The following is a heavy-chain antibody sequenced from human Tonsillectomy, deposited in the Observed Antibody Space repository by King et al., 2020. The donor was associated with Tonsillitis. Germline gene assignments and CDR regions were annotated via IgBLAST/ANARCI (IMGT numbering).Heavy chain of an antibody. CDR3: ARVVPYCSSTSCFYDAFDI. D-gene: IGHD2-2*01. CDR1: GYTFTSYG. J-gene: IGHJ3*02. V-gene: IGHV1-18*04. Sequence: VQLVESGAEVKKPGASVKVSCKASGYTFTSYGISWVRQAPGQGLEWMGWISAYNGNTNDAQKLQGRVTMTTDTSTRTAYMELRSLRSDDTAVYYCARVVPYCSSTSCFYDAFDIWGQGTMVTVSS. CDR2: ISAYNGNT.